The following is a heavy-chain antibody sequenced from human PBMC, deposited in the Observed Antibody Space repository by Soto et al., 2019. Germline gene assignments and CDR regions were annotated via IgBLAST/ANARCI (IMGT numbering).Heavy chain of an antibody. J-gene: IGHJ5*02. V-gene: IGHV1-69*01. D-gene: IGHD6-19*01. CDR1: GGTFSSYA. CDR3: AREGRYSSGWFWFDP. CDR2: IIPIFGTA. Sequence: QVQLVQSGAEVKKPGSSVKVSCNASGGTFSSYAISWVRQAPGQGLEWMGGIIPIFGTANYAQKFQGRVTITADESTSTAYMELSSLRSEDTAVYYCAREGRYSSGWFWFDPWGQGTLVTVSS.